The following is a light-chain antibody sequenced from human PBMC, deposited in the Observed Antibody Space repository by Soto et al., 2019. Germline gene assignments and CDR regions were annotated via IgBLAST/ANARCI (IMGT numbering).Light chain of an antibody. CDR2: DVF. CDR1: SSDVGYYNY. Sequence: QSALTQPRSVSGSPGQSVTISCTGTSSDVGYYNYVSWYQRHPGKAPKLMIYDVFKRPSGVPDRFSGSKSGNTASLTISGLQAGDEGDYYCCSYAGSYNIDLFGTGTKVTVL. CDR3: CSYAGSYNIDL. J-gene: IGLJ1*01. V-gene: IGLV2-11*01.